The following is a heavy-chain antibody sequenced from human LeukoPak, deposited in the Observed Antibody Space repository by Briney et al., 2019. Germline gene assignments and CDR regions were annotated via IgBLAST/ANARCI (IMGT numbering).Heavy chain of an antibody. CDR2: IYIGGST. CDR1: GFTVSSNY. Sequence: GGSLRLSCAASGFTVSSNYMSWVRQAPGKGLEWVSVIYIGGSTYYADSVKGRFTISTDNSKNTLYLQMNSLRAEETAVYYCASGSGSYRTPYYYMDVWGTGTTVTVSS. V-gene: IGHV3-53*01. J-gene: IGHJ6*03. CDR3: ASGSGSYRTPYYYMDV. D-gene: IGHD3-10*01.